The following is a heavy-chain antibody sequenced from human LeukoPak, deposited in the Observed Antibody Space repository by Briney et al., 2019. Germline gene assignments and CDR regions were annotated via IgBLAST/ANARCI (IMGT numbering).Heavy chain of an antibody. Sequence: WETLSLTRIDSGGSNSSYYWSWIRQHTGKGLDGVGYIYYSGSTNYNPSLKSRVTISVDTSKNQFSLKLSSVTAADTAVYYCARVGLMGSWYFDYWGQGTLVTVSS. V-gene: IGHV4-59*01. CDR3: ARVGLMGSWYFDY. D-gene: IGHD6-13*01. J-gene: IGHJ4*02. CDR2: IYYSGST. CDR1: GGSNSSYY.